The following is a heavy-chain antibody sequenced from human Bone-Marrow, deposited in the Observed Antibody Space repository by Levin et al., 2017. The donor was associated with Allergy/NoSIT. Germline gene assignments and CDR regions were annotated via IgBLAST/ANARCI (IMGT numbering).Heavy chain of an antibody. Sequence: ESLKISCTVSGGSISRYYWSWLRQTPGKGLEWIGYIYSSGDTNYNPSLKSRVIISVDTSKNHFSLSLNSVTAADTAVYYCARGSGGLLWFGESTTGPFDSWGQGTLVTVSS. J-gene: IGHJ4*02. CDR1: GGSISRYY. CDR2: IYSSGDT. D-gene: IGHD3-10*01. V-gene: IGHV4-59*01. CDR3: ARGSGGLLWFGESTTGPFDS.